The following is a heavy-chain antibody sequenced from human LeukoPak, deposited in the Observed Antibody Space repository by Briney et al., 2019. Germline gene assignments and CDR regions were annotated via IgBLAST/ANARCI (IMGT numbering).Heavy chain of an antibody. CDR1: GGSISSYY. V-gene: IGHV4-59*01. CDR2: IYYSGST. Sequence: PSETLSLTCTVSGGSISSYYWSWIRQPPGKGLEWIGYIYYSGSTNYNPSLKCRVTISVDTSKNQFSLKLSSVTAADTAVYYCARDQNGGMDVWGQGTTVTVSS. D-gene: IGHD1-1*01. J-gene: IGHJ6*02. CDR3: ARDQNGGMDV.